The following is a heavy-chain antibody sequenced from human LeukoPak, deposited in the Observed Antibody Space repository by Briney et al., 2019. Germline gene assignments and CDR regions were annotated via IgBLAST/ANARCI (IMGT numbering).Heavy chain of an antibody. CDR1: GFTLNTFG. J-gene: IGHJ4*02. CDR2: IRFDGSSK. D-gene: IGHD1-1*01. V-gene: IGHV3-30*02. Sequence: GGSLRLSCAASGFTLNTFGMHWVRQAPGKGLEWVTYIRFDGSSKDYADSVQGRFTISRDNSKNTLYLQMNSLTAEDTAIYYCAKATGTLGNWGQGILVTVSS. CDR3: AKATGTLGN.